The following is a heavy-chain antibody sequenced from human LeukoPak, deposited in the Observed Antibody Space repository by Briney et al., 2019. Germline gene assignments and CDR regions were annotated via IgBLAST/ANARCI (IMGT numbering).Heavy chain of an antibody. V-gene: IGHV3-33*01. D-gene: IGHD3-10*01. CDR3: ARARDHYHGSGSYWDY. J-gene: IGHJ4*02. Sequence: SCKASGYTFTGYYMHWVRQAPGKGLEWVGVIWYDGSNKYYADSVKGRFTISRDNSKNTLYLQMNSLRAEDTAVYYCARARDHYHGSGSYWDYWGQGTLVTVSS. CDR1: GYTFTGYY. CDR2: IWYDGSNK.